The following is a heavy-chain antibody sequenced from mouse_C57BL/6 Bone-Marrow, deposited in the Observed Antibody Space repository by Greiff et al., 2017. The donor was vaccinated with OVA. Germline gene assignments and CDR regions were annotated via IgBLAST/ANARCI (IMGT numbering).Heavy chain of an antibody. D-gene: IGHD2-1*01. V-gene: IGHV5-2*03. J-gene: IGHJ4*01. CDR3: ARRVYYGNLYYAMDY. CDR2: INSDGGST. Sequence: EVKVEESGGGLVQPGESLKLSCESNEYEFPSHDMSWVRKTPEKRLELVAAINSDGGSTYYPDTMERRFIISRDNTKKTLYLQMSSLRSEDTALYYCARRVYYGNLYYAMDYWGQGTSVTVSS. CDR1: EYEFPSHD.